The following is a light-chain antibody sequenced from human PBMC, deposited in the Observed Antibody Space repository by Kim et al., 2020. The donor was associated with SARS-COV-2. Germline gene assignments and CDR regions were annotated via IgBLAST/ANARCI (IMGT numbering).Light chain of an antibody. CDR2: QDT. CDR3: QVWRTTTAV. V-gene: IGLV3-1*01. J-gene: IGLJ2*01. CDR1: KLGGKY. Sequence: SGSQGQTASIICSGDKLGGKYVSWYSQKPGQSPVLVMYQDTKRPSGIPERFSGSNSGNTATLTIGETQAMDEADYYCQVWRTTTAVFGGGTQLTVL.